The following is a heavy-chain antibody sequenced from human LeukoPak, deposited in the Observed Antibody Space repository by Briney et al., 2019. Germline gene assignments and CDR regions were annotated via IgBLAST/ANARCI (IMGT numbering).Heavy chain of an antibody. J-gene: IGHJ4*02. Sequence: SGGSLRLSCAASGFTFSSYAMHWVRQAPGKGLEWVSSISSSSGYIYYADSVKGRFTISRDNAKNSLYLQMNSLRAEDTAVYYCARDLGRYFDYWGQGTLVTVSS. CDR3: ARDLGRYFDY. V-gene: IGHV3-21*01. CDR1: GFTFSSYA. CDR2: ISSSSGYI.